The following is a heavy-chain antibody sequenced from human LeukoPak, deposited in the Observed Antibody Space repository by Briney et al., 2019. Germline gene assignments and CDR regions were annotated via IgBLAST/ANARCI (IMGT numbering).Heavy chain of an antibody. J-gene: IGHJ4*02. CDR1: AGSISSYY. D-gene: IGHD2-21*02. CDR2: IYYSGST. CDR3: ERDAVGMAYCGADCHSGFDY. V-gene: IGHV4-59*01. Sequence: SETLSLICTVSAGSISSYYWSWIRQPPGKGLEWIGYIYYSGSTNYNPSLKSRVTISVDTSKNQFSLKLSSVTAADTAVYYCERDAVGMAYCGADCHSGFDYWGQGTLLTVSS.